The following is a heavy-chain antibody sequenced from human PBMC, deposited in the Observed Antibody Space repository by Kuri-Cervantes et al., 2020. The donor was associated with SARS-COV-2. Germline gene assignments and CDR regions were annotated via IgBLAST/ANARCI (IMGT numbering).Heavy chain of an antibody. CDR1: GFAFSSYA. D-gene: IGHD3-22*01. CDR2: ISSNGGST. V-gene: IGHV3-64*04. J-gene: IGHJ4*02. Sequence: GGSLRLSCSASGFAFSSYAMHWVRQAPGKGLEYVSAISSNGGSTYYADSVKGRFTISRDNAKNTLYLQMNSLRAEDTAVYHCARGMGDYYDSSGYYFFDYWGQGTLVTVSS. CDR3: ARGMGDYYDSSGYYFFDY.